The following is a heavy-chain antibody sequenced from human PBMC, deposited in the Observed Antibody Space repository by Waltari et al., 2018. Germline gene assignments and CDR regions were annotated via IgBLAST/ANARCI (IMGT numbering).Heavy chain of an antibody. D-gene: IGHD2-2*01. CDR3: ARGSVRRWGLVPAARVQYFQH. J-gene: IGHJ1*01. V-gene: IGHV4-34*01. Sequence: QVQLQQWGAGLLKPSETLSLTCAVYGGSFSGYYWSWLRHPPGKGLEWIGEINHSGSTNYNPSLKSRVTISVDTSKNQFSLKLSSVTAADTAVYYCARGSVRRWGLVPAARVQYFQHWGQGTLVTVSS. CDR2: INHSGST. CDR1: GGSFSGYY.